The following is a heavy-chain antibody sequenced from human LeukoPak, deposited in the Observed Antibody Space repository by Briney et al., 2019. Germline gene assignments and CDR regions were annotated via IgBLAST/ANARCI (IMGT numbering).Heavy chain of an antibody. V-gene: IGHV1-8*03. CDR2: MNPNSGNT. CDR3: ARAAVTTRSYYYYYMDV. J-gene: IGHJ6*03. Sequence: ASVKVSCKASGGTFSSYAISWVRQAPGQGLEWMGWMNPNSGNTGYAQKFQGRVTITRNTSISTAYMELSSLRSEDTAVYYCARAAVTTRSYYYYYMDVWGKGTTVTISS. D-gene: IGHD4-17*01. CDR1: GGTFSSYA.